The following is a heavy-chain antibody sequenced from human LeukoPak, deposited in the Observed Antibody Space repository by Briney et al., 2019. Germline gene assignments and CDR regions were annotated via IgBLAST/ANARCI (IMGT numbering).Heavy chain of an antibody. J-gene: IGHJ4*02. V-gene: IGHV3-11*04. CDR1: GFTFSDYY. D-gene: IGHD2-2*01. CDR3: ARNLGYCSSTSCYYYFDY. CDR2: ISSSGSTI. Sequence: GGSLRLSCAASGFTFSDYYMRWIRQAPGKGLEWVSYISSSGSTIYYADSVKGRFTISRDNAKNSLYLQMNSLRAEDTAVYYCARNLGYCSSTSCYYYFDYWGQGTLVTVSS.